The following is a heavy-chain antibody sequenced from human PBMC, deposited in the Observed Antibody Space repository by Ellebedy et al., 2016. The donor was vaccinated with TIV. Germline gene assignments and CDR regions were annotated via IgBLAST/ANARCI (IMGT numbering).Heavy chain of an antibody. J-gene: IGHJ4*02. Sequence: GESLKISCVASGFTFDDDSMHWVRQAPGKGLEWVSLISWAGDATYYAEYVKGRFTISRDNSKNSLYLQMNSLRTEDYAWYYCAKYHGGLGSYYFDYWGQGTVVTVSS. CDR1: GFTFDDDS. V-gene: IGHV3-43*01. D-gene: IGHD1-14*01. CDR2: ISWAGDAT. CDR3: AKYHGGLGSYYFDY.